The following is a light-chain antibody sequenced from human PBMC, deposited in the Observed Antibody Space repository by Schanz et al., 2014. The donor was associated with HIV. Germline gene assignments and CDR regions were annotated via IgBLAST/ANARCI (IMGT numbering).Light chain of an antibody. CDR1: QSVRSNY. CDR3: QQYGSPPWT. V-gene: IGKV3-20*01. J-gene: IGKJ1*01. Sequence: EIVLTQSPGTLSLSPGERATLSCRASQSVRSNYLAWYQQKPGQAPRLVIFGTSNRATGIPDRFSGSDSGTDFTLTISRVEPEDYAVYYCQQYGSPPWTFGQGTKVEV. CDR2: GTS.